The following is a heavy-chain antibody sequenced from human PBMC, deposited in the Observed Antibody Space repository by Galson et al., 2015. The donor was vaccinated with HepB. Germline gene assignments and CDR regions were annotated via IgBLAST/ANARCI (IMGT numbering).Heavy chain of an antibody. D-gene: IGHD6-19*01. J-gene: IGHJ2*01. CDR2: ISFEGTAT. CDR3: AKDWGFTVAGTHWYFDL. Sequence: SLRLSCAASGFSFSSYTMNWIRQTPGKGLEWVALISFEGTATYYGDSVKGRFTISRDISKNTLHLQMNSLRPEDSAVYYCAKDWGFTVAGTHWYFDLWGRGTLVTVSS. CDR1: GFSFSSYT. V-gene: IGHV3-30*18.